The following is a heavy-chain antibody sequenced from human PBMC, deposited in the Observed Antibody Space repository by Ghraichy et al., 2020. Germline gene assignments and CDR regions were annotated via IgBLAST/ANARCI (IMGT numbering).Heavy chain of an antibody. CDR3: ARWMGARGGVSQLVYYGMDV. D-gene: IGHD6-6*01. J-gene: IGHJ6*02. Sequence: ASVKVSCKASGYTFTGYYMHWVRQAPGQGLEWMGWINPNSGGTNYAQKFQGWVTMTRDTSISTAYMELSRLRSDDTAVYYCARWMGARGGVSQLVYYGMDVWGQGTTVTVSS. CDR2: INPNSGGT. V-gene: IGHV1-2*04. CDR1: GYTFTGYY.